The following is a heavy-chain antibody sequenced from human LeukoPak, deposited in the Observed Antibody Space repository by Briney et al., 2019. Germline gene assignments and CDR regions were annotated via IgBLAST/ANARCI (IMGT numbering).Heavy chain of an antibody. CDR2: INHSGST. J-gene: IGHJ5*02. CDR1: GGSFSGYY. V-gene: IGHV4-34*01. Sequence: SETLSLTCAVYGGSFSGYYWSWIRQPPGKGLEWIGEINHSGSTNYNPSLKSRVTISVDTSKNQFSLKLSSVTAADTAVYYFARVVVVVAGAILVRDWFDPSGQGTPVSVSS. D-gene: IGHD2-2*01. CDR3: ARVVVVVAGAILVRDWFDP.